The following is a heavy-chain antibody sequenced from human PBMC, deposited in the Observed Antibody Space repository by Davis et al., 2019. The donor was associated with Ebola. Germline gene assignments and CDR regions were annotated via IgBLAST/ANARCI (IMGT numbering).Heavy chain of an antibody. Sequence: GESLKISCAASGFTFSSYSMNWVRQAPGKGLEWVSSISSSSSYIYYADSVKGRFTISRDNAKNSLNLQMNSLRGEDTAVYYCARGFWSFDLWGRGTLVTVSS. CDR2: ISSSSSYI. CDR1: GFTFSSYS. V-gene: IGHV3-21*01. CDR3: ARGFWSFDL. J-gene: IGHJ2*01.